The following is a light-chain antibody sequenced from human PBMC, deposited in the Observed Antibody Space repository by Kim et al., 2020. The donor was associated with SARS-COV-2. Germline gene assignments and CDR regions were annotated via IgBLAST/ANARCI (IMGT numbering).Light chain of an antibody. CDR1: QNVNTY. J-gene: IGKJ4*01. CDR2: GAS. Sequence: ELLMTQSPATLSVSPGERATLSCRAIQNVNTYLAWYQHRPGQAPRLLIYGASTRAAGVPGRFSGSASGTDFTLTISSLQSEDFAVYYCQQYYNWPLTFGGGTKVDIK. CDR3: QQYYNWPLT. V-gene: IGKV3-15*01.